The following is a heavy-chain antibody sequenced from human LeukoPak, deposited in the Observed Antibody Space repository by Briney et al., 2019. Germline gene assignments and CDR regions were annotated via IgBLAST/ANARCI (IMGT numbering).Heavy chain of an antibody. D-gene: IGHD2-2*01. J-gene: IGHJ4*02. CDR3: AKDRLTVVVPAAMAY. CDR1: GFTFSSYG. CDR2: IRYDGSNK. V-gene: IGHV3-30*02. Sequence: PGGSLRLSCAASGFTFSSYGMHWVRQAPGKGLEWVAFIRYDGSNKYYADSVKGRFTISRDNSKNTLYLQMNSLRAEDTAVYYCAKDRLTVVVPAAMAYWGQGTLVTVSS.